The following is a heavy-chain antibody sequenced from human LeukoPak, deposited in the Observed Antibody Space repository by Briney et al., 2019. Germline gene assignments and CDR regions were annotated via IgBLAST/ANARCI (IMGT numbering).Heavy chain of an antibody. D-gene: IGHD3-10*01. Sequence: GGSLRLSCAASGFTFNAYWMHWVRQAPGKGLVWVSRVNGDGSYAAYADSVKGRFTISRDNAKNTLYLQSDSLRAEDTAVYYCAREAYDSGSRYFDNWGQGTLVTVSS. J-gene: IGHJ4*02. CDR2: VNGDGSYA. CDR3: AREAYDSGSRYFDN. V-gene: IGHV3-74*01. CDR1: GFTFNAYW.